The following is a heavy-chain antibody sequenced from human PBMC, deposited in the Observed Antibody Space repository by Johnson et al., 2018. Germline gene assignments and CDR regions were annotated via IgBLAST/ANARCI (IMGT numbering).Heavy chain of an antibody. CDR2: ISYDGSNK. CDR1: GFTFSSYG. D-gene: IGHD3-3*01. V-gene: IGHV3-30*03. CDR3: AGEMGIIRANYYYYGMDV. J-gene: IGHJ6*02. Sequence: QVQLQESGGGVVQPGRSLRLSCAASGFTFSSYGMHWVRQAPGKGLEWVAVISYDGSNKYYADSGTGRFTISRDNSKNTLYLQMNSLRAEDTAVYYCAGEMGIIRANYYYYGMDVWGQGTTVTVSS.